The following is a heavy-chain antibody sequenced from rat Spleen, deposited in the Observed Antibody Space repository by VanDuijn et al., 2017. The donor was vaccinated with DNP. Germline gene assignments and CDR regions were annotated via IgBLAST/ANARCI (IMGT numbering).Heavy chain of an antibody. CDR2: ISYRGTT. J-gene: IGHJ2*01. Sequence: EVQLQESGPGLVKPSQSLSLTCSVTGFSITSSYWGWIRQFPGNKMEYIGHISYRGTTTYNPSLKSRISITRDTSKNQFFLQLNSVTTEDTATYYCARWGGDYFDYWGQGVMVTVSS. V-gene: IGHV3-1*01. CDR3: ARWGGDYFDY. CDR1: GFSITSSY.